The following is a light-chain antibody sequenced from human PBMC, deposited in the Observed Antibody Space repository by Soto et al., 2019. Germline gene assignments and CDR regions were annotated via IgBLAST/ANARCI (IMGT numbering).Light chain of an antibody. CDR3: QQYNSYSWT. V-gene: IGKV1-5*01. CDR2: DAS. Sequence: DIQMTQAPSTLSASVGDRVTITCRASQSISYWLAWYQQKPGKAPTLLIYDASTLESGVPSRFSGSGFGTDFTLTISTLQLEDFGTYYCQQYNSYSWTFGQGTKVDIK. CDR1: QSISYW. J-gene: IGKJ1*01.